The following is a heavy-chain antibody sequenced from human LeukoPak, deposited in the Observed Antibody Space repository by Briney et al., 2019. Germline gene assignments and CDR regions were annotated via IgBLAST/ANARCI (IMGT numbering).Heavy chain of an antibody. CDR1: GFNLTELS. V-gene: IGHV1-24*01. D-gene: IGHD3-10*01. Sequence: ASVKVSCKVSGFNLTELSMHWVRQAPGKGLEWMGGFDPEDGETIYAQKFQGRVTMPEDTSTDTAYMELSSLRSEDTAGYYCASWALRHYHGLGSYYNVLVDPWGQGTLVTVSS. CDR2: FDPEDGET. J-gene: IGHJ5*02. CDR3: ASWALRHYHGLGSYYNVLVDP.